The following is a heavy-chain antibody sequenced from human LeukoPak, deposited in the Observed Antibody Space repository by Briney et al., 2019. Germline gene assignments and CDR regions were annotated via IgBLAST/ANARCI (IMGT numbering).Heavy chain of an antibody. CDR1: GFTLSGYG. CDR2: ISGRGDNT. J-gene: IGHJ4*02. Sequence: GGSLRLSCAASGFTLSGYGMSWVRQAPGKGLEWVSGISGRGDNTDYADSVKGRFTISRDNSKNTLYLQMNSLRAEDTAVYYCAKSDDYNDRYYFVSWGQGTLVTVSS. D-gene: IGHD5-24*01. CDR3: AKSDDYNDRYYFVS. V-gene: IGHV3-23*01.